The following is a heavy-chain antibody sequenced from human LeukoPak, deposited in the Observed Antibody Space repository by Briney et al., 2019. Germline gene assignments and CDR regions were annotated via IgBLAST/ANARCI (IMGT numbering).Heavy chain of an antibody. D-gene: IGHD3-22*01. CDR1: GSTFSSYG. CDR2: ISYDGSNK. CDR3: ARDTHYYYDSSGPPPSPSGFDY. J-gene: IGHJ4*02. Sequence: GGSLRLSCAASGSTFSSYGMHWVRQAPGKGLEWVAVISYDGSNKYYADSVKGRFTISRDNSKNTLYLQMNSLRAEDTAVYYCARDTHYYYDSSGPPPSPSGFDYWGQGTLVTVSS. V-gene: IGHV3-30*03.